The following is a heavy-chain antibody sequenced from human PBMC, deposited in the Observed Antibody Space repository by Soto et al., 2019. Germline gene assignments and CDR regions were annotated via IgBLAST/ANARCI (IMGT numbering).Heavy chain of an antibody. J-gene: IGHJ6*02. CDR3: ARDGGYGSGSFYYYYYGMDV. V-gene: IGHV3-7*01. CDR2: IKQDGSEK. Sequence: GGSLRLSCAASGFTFNSYWMSWVRQAPGKGLEWVANIKQDGSEKYYVDSVKGRFTISRDNAKNSLYLQMNSLRAEDTAVYYCARDGGYGSGSFYYYYYGMDVWGQGTTVTVSS. D-gene: IGHD3-10*01. CDR1: GFTFNSYW.